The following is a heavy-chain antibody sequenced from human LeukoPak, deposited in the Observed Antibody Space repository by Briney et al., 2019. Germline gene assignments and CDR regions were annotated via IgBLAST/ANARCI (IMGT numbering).Heavy chain of an antibody. CDR3: ARGYGSGTYYFSNEYYFDY. D-gene: IGHD3-10*01. CDR1: GGSISNYY. J-gene: IGHJ4*02. CDR2: IYNSGIT. Sequence: SETLSLTCTVSGGSISNYYWSWIRQPPGKGLEWIGFIYNSGITNYNPSLRSRLTISVDTSKNQFPLKLSSVTAADTALYYCARGYGSGTYYFSNEYYFDYWGQGTLVTVSS. V-gene: IGHV4-59*01.